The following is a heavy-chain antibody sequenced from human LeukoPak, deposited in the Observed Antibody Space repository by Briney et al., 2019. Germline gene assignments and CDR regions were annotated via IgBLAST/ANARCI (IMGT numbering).Heavy chain of an antibody. D-gene: IGHD1-1*01. CDR1: GGSISTYY. CDR3: AREATSGTNLNWFDP. V-gene: IGHV4-59*01. J-gene: IGHJ5*02. CDR2: IYYSGST. Sequence: PSETPSLTCTVSGGSISTYYWSWIRQPPGKGLDWIGHIYYSGSTSYNPSLKSRVTISVDTSKNQFSLKLSSVTAADTAVYYCAREATSGTNLNWFDPWGQGTLVTVSS.